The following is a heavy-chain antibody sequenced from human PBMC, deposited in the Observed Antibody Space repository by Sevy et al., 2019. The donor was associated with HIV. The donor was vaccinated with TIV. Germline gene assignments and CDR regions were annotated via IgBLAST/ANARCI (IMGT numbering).Heavy chain of an antibody. CDR2: INSDGIST. CDR3: ASSKGDYYYGSGSLHADY. D-gene: IGHD3-10*01. Sequence: GGSLRLSCAASGFTFSSYWMHWVRQAPGKGLVWVSRINSDGISTSYADSVKGRFTISRDNAKNTRYLQMNRLRAEDTAVYYCASSKGDYYYGSGSLHADYWGQGTLVTVSS. CDR1: GFTFSSYW. V-gene: IGHV3-74*01. J-gene: IGHJ4*02.